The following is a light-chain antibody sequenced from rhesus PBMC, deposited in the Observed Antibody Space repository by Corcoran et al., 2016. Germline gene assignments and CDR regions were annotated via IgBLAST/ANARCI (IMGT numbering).Light chain of an antibody. CDR1: QRISSW. V-gene: IGKV1-22*01. J-gene: IGKJ4*01. Sequence: DIQMTQSPSSLSASVGDTVTITCRASQRISSWLDWYQQKPGKAPKLLIYKASSLQSGVPSRFSGSGSGTDFTLTISSLQPEDFATYYCLQYSSSPLTVGGGTKVELK. CDR2: KAS. CDR3: LQYSSSPLT.